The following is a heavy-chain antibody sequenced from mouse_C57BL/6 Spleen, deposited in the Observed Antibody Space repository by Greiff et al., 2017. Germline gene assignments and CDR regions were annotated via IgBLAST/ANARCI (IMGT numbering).Heavy chain of an antibody. D-gene: IGHD2-1*01. CDR2: IYPGDGDT. V-gene: IGHV1-80*01. CDR1: GYAFSSYW. CDR3: AIGDGNPYSMDY. J-gene: IGHJ4*01. Sequence: QVQLQQSGAELVKPGASVKISCKASGYAFSSYWMNWVKQRPGKGLEWIGQIYPGDGDTNYNGKFKGKATLTADKSSSSGYMQLSSLTSEDSAVYFCAIGDGNPYSMDYWGQGTSVTVSS.